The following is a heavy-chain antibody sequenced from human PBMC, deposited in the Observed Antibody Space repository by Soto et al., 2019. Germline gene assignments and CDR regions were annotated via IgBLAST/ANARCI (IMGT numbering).Heavy chain of an antibody. CDR1: GFAFSSYG. V-gene: IGHV3-30*18. J-gene: IGHJ6*02. Sequence: QVQLVESGGGGVQPGRSLRLSCAACGFAFSSYGMHWLRQAPGKGLEWVAVISYDGRNKYYADSVKGRFTISRDNSKNTLYLQMSSLRAEDTAVYYCVKDGSSGWPYYYGLAVWGQGTTVTVSS. D-gene: IGHD6-19*01. CDR3: VKDGSSGWPYYYGLAV. CDR2: ISYDGRNK.